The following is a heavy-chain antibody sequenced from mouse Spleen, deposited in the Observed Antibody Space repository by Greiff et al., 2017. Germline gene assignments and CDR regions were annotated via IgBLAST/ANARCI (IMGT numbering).Heavy chain of an antibody. J-gene: IGHJ3*01. CDR1: GYTFTSYW. V-gene: IGHV1-50*01. D-gene: IGHD1-1*01. CDR3: ARGYYCDRSSFAY. CDR2: IDPSDSYT. Sequence: QVQLKQPGAELVKPGASVKLSCKASGYTFTSYWMQWVKQRPGQGLEWIGEIDPSDSYTNYNQKFKGKATLTVDTSSSTAYMKLSSLTSEDSAVYYCARGYYCDRSSFAYWGQGTLVTVSA.